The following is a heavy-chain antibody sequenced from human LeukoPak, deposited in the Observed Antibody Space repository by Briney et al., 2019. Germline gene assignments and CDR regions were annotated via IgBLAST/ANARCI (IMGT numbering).Heavy chain of an antibody. CDR2: IYACGST. Sequence: SETLSLTCTVSGGSLSSYYWSWIRQPAGKGLQWIGRIYACGSTTKYNPSLKSPVTMSLDTSKNQLYLKVSSVTAADTAVYYCAREGRITTVRGGFFYCMDVWGKGTTVTVSS. CDR1: GGSLSSYY. D-gene: IGHD3-10*01. J-gene: IGHJ6*03. V-gene: IGHV4-4*07. CDR3: AREGRITTVRGGFFYCMDV.